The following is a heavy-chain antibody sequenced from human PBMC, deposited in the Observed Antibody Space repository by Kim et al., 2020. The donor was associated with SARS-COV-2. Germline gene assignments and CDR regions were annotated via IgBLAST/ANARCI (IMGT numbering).Heavy chain of an antibody. CDR1: GFTFDDYA. J-gene: IGHJ4*02. V-gene: IGHV3-9*01. CDR3: AKDKSGYYYDSSGYYDY. Sequence: GGSLRLSCAASGFTFDDYAMHWVRQAPGKGLEWVSVISWNSGSIGYADSVKGRFTISRDNAKNSLYLQMNSLRAEDTALYYCAKDKSGYYYDSSGYYDYWGQGTLVTVSS. CDR2: ISWNSGSI. D-gene: IGHD3-22*01.